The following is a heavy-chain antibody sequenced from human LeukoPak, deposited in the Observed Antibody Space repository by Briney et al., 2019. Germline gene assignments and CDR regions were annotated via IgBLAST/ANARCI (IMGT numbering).Heavy chain of an antibody. CDR2: IFGNGGS. J-gene: IGHJ4*02. CDR3: ARQMAKKWDLPGSFDS. V-gene: IGHV4-59*08. CDR1: GGSMSSDY. D-gene: IGHD1-26*01. Sequence: SETLSLTCSVSGGSMSSDYWSWIRQSPGKGLEWIGRIFGNGGSNYSPSFQRRAPMSVDTSTRRLSLRLNSMTAADTAVYYCARQMAKKWDLPGSFDSWGQGILVTVS.